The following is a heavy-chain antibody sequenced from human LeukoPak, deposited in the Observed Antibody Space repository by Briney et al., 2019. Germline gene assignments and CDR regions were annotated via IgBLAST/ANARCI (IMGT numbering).Heavy chain of an antibody. V-gene: IGHV4-59*01. J-gene: IGHJ3*02. D-gene: IGHD5-18*01. Sequence: SETLSLTCTVSGGSISSYYWSWIRQPPGKGLEWIGYIYYSGSTNYNPSLKSRVTISVDTSKNQFSLKLSSVTAADTAVYYCARRDSYGLFFDIWGQGTMVTVSS. CDR2: IYYSGST. CDR3: ARRDSYGLFFDI. CDR1: GGSISSYY.